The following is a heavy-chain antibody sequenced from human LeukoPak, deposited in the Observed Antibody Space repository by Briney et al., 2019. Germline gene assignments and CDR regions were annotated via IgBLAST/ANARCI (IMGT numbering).Heavy chain of an antibody. Sequence: AVNVSRKASRGTLSSYVISWVGQAPGQGGEGMGRVIPILGIANYAQKSQARVTITADKSTSTAYMELSSLRSEDTAVYYCASSRGLLPRGWFDPWGQGTLVTVSS. CDR3: ASSRGLLPRGWFDP. CDR1: RGTLSSYV. J-gene: IGHJ5*02. CDR2: VIPILGIA. V-gene: IGHV1-69*04. D-gene: IGHD2-21*02.